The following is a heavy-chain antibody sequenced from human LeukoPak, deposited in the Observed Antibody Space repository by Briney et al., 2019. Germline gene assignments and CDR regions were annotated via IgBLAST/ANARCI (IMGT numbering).Heavy chain of an antibody. CDR1: GYTFTGYY. CDR3: TAPGIAVVEGIDP. D-gene: IGHD6-19*01. Sequence: GASVKVSCKASGYTFTGYYMHWVRQAPGQGLEWMGWINPNSGGTNYAQKFQGRVTMTRDTSISTAYMELSRLRSDDTAVYYCTAPGIAVVEGIDPWGQGTLVTVSS. CDR2: INPNSGGT. J-gene: IGHJ5*02. V-gene: IGHV1-2*02.